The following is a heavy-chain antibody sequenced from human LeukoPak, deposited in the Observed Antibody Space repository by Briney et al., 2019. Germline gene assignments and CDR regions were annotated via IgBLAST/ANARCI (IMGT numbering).Heavy chain of an antibody. D-gene: IGHD3-22*01. Sequence: SETLSLTCAVYGGSFSGYYWCWIRQPPGKGLEWIGEINHSGSTNYNPSLKSRVTISVDTSKNQFSLKLSSVTAADTAVYYCARRVAYYDSSGYQFDPWGQGTLVTVSS. J-gene: IGHJ5*02. CDR1: GGSFSGYY. CDR2: INHSGST. V-gene: IGHV4-34*01. CDR3: ARRVAYYDSSGYQFDP.